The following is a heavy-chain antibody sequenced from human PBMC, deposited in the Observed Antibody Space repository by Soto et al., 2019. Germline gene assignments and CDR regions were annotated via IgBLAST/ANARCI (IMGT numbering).Heavy chain of an antibody. V-gene: IGHV4-61*08. J-gene: IGHJ6*02. CDR1: GGSVISGDYF. D-gene: IGHD3-10*01. Sequence: SETLSLTCPVSGGSVISGDYFWIWLRQSPGKRLEWIAYIYYSGSTNYNPSLKSRATISVDTSNSQVSLTLTSMTAADAALYYCARSPNYYYYDFDVWGQGTAVTVSS. CDR2: IYYSGST. CDR3: ARSPNYYYYDFDV.